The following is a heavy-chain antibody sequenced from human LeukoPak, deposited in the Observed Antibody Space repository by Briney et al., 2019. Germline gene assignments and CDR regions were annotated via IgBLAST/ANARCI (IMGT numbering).Heavy chain of an antibody. V-gene: IGHV1-18*01. CDR3: ARWEETYYYDY. D-gene: IGHD1-26*01. CDR2: ISAYNGNT. J-gene: IGHJ4*02. Sequence: ASVKVSCKASGYTFTTYDISWVRQAPGQGLEWMGWISAYNGNTNYAQKLQGRVTMTTDTSTSTAYMELRSLRSDDTAVYYCARWEETYYYDYWGQGTLVTVSS. CDR1: GYTFTTYD.